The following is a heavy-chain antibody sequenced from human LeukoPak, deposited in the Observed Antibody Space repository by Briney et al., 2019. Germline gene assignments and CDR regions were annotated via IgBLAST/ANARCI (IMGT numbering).Heavy chain of an antibody. V-gene: IGHV3-66*01. J-gene: IGHJ4*02. D-gene: IGHD2-2*01. CDR3: ARIGYCSSTSCYPHLYFDY. CDR2: IYSGGST. CDR1: GFTVSSNY. Sequence: PGGSLRLSCAASGFTVSSNYMSWVRQAPGKGLEWGSVIYSGGSTYSADSVKGRFTISRDNSKNTLYLQMNSLRAEDTAVYYCARIGYCSSTSCYPHLYFDYWGQGTLVTVSS.